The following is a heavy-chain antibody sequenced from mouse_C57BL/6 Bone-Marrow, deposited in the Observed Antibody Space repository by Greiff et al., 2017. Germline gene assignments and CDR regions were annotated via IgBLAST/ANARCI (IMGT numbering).Heavy chain of an antibody. Sequence: EVKLMESGGGLVKPGGSLKLSCAASGFTFSSYTMSWVRQTPEKRLEWVATISGGGGNTYYPDSVKGRFTISRDNAKNTLYLQMSSLRSEDTALYYCARQPSSGYDYWGQGTTLTVSS. J-gene: IGHJ2*01. D-gene: IGHD3-2*02. CDR1: GFTFSSYT. V-gene: IGHV5-9*01. CDR3: ARQPSSGYDY. CDR2: ISGGGGNT.